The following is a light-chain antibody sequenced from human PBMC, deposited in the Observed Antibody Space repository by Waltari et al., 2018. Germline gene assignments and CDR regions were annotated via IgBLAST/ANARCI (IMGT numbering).Light chain of an antibody. CDR3: YSAADNNLGV. CDR2: KDS. V-gene: IGLV3-27*01. Sequence: SYELTQPSSVSVSPGQTARITCSGDVLAKKYARWFQQKPDQAPVLVIYKDSERPSGIPERFSGSSSGTTVTLTISGAQVEDEADYYCYSAADNNLGVFGTGTKVTVL. J-gene: IGLJ1*01. CDR1: VLAKKY.